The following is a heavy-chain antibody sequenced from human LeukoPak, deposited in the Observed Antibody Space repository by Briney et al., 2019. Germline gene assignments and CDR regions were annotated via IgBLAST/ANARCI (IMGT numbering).Heavy chain of an antibody. D-gene: IGHD4-17*01. V-gene: IGHV1-2*02. CDR3: ARDGFGGAGDYSEDSQFDP. CDR1: GYTFTGYY. Sequence: AASVKVSCKASGYTFTGYYMHWVRQAPGQGLEWMGWINPNSGGTNYAQKFQGRVTMTRDTSISTAYMELSRLRSDDTAVYYCARDGFGGAGDYSEDSQFDPWGQGTLVTVSS. CDR2: INPNSGGT. J-gene: IGHJ5*02.